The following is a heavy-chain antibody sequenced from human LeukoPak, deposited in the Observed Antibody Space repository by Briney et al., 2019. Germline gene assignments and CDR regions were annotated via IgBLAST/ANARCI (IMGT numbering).Heavy chain of an antibody. J-gene: IGHJ3*02. CDR3: ARGAWFGESHAFDI. CDR2: INPNSGGT. Sequence: GASVKVSCKASGYTFTGYYMHWVRQAPGQGLEWMGRINPNSGGTNYAQKFQGRVTMTRDTSISTAYMELSRLRSDDTAVYYCARGAWFGESHAFDIWGQGTMVTVSS. D-gene: IGHD3-10*01. CDR1: GYTFTGYY. V-gene: IGHV1-2*06.